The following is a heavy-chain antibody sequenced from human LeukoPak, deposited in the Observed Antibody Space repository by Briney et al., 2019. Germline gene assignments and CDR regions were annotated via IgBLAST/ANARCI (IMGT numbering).Heavy chain of an antibody. CDR2: IKQDGSEK. Sequence: GGSLRLSCAASGFTISSYWKSWVRRDPAKGLEEGTKIKQDGSEKYYVDSVKGRFTISRDNAKNSLYLKMNCLSAEDTAVYYCARGWTYSSGWYGYWGQGTMVSVCS. J-gene: IGHJ4*02. CDR1: GFTISSYW. V-gene: IGHV3-7*03. D-gene: IGHD6-19*01. CDR3: ARGWTYSSGWYGY.